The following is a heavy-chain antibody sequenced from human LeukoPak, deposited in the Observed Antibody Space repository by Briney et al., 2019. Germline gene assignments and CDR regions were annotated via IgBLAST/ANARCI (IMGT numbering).Heavy chain of an antibody. CDR1: GFTFSTYT. Sequence: GGSLRLSCAASGFTFSTYTMHWVRQAPGEGLEWVAVISYDGSNKYYADSVKGRFTISRDNSKSTLYLQMNSLRTEDTAVYYCAKSMCSGGSCQYYFDYWGQGTLVTVSS. CDR2: ISYDGSNK. J-gene: IGHJ4*02. V-gene: IGHV3-30*04. CDR3: AKSMCSGGSCQYYFDY. D-gene: IGHD2-15*01.